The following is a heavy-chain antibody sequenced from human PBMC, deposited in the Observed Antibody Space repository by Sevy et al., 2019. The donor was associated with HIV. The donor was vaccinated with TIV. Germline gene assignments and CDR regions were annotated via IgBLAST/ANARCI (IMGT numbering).Heavy chain of an antibody. D-gene: IGHD3-9*01. Sequence: GGSLRLSCVASGFKFDDYAMHWVRQTPGKGLEWVSGINWNGEGKGYADSVKGRFTISRDNAKNSLYLQMNSLRAEDTAVYYCARGGTYYDILTGPRDYWGQGTLVTVSS. CDR2: INWNGEGK. V-gene: IGHV3-20*04. J-gene: IGHJ4*02. CDR1: GFKFDDYA. CDR3: ARGGTYYDILTGPRDY.